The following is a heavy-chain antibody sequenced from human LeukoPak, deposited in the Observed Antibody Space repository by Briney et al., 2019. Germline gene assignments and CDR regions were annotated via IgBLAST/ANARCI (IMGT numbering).Heavy chain of an antibody. D-gene: IGHD1-26*01. CDR3: ARGLVGANAFDY. CDR1: GYSISSGYD. V-gene: IGHV4-38-2*01. CDR2: IYYRRTL. Sequence: SETLSLTCGVSGYSISSGYDWGWIRQPPGKRLEWIGSIYYRRTLYYNPSLKSRVTISIDTSKNQFSLRLNSMTAADTGVYYCARGLVGANAFDYWGQGTLVTVSS. J-gene: IGHJ4*02.